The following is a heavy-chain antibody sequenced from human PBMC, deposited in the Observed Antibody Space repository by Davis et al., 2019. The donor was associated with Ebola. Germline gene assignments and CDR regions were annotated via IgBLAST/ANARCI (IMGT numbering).Heavy chain of an antibody. Sequence: SETLSLTCAVYGGSFSGYYWSWIRQPPGKGLEWIGEINHSGSTNYNPSLKSRVTISVDTSKNQFSLKLSSVTAADTAVYYCARASGNYDFWSGYYTGSNGMDVWGQGTTVTVSS. V-gene: IGHV4-34*09. CDR2: INHSGST. CDR1: GGSFSGYY. CDR3: ARASGNYDFWSGYYTGSNGMDV. J-gene: IGHJ6*02. D-gene: IGHD3-3*01.